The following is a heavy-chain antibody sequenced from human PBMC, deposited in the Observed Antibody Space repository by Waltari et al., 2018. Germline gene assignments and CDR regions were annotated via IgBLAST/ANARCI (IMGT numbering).Heavy chain of an antibody. V-gene: IGHV4-39*07. CDR2: IYYSGST. CDR1: GGSISSSSYY. J-gene: IGHJ3*02. CDR3: ARGLVVVVVAAFVDI. Sequence: QLQLQESGPGLVKPSETLSLTCPVSGGSISSSSYYWGWIRQPPGKGLEWIGSIYYSGSTYYNPSLKSQVTISVDTSKNQFSLKLSSVTAADTAVYYCARGLVVVVVAAFVDIWGQGTMVTVSS. D-gene: IGHD2-15*01.